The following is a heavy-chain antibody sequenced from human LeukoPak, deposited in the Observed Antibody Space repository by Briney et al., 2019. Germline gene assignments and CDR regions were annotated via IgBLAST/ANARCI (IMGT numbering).Heavy chain of an antibody. V-gene: IGHV3-11*04. CDR3: ARSREGTAGLHDY. Sequence: GSLRLSCAASGFTFSDYFMTWIRQPPGKGLEWVAYMSGDGSNIKYADSVKGQFTISRDNADNSLYLQINSLRVEDTAVYYCARSREGTAGLHDYWGQGTLVTVFS. D-gene: IGHD6-13*01. J-gene: IGHJ4*02. CDR2: MSGDGSNI. CDR1: GFTFSDYF.